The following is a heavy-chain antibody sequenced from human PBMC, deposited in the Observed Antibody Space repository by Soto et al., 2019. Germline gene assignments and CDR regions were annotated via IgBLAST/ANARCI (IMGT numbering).Heavy chain of an antibody. CDR2: ISYDGINK. D-gene: IGHD1-1*01. CDR3: AKSVYNGNDGFFDY. J-gene: IGHJ4*02. CDR1: GFTFSSYG. Sequence: QVQLVESGGGVVQPGRSLRLSCAASGFTFSSYGIHWVRQAPGKGLEWVSVISYDGINKYYADSVKGRFTISRDNSEKTLYLKMNALRAEDTVVYYCAKSVYNGNDGFFDYGGQEPLVPVSS. V-gene: IGHV3-30*18.